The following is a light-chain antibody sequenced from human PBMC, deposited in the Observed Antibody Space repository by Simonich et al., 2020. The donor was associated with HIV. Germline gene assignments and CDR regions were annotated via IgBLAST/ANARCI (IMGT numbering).Light chain of an antibody. J-gene: IGKJ4*01. Sequence: EIVLTQSPATLSLSPGERATLSCRASQSVSNYLAWYQQKPGQAPRLLIYDASNRATGIPARVSGSGSGTDFTLTISSLEPEDFAVYYCHQRSNWPPLTFGGGTKVEIK. CDR1: QSVSNY. CDR3: HQRSNWPPLT. V-gene: IGKV3-11*01. CDR2: DAS.